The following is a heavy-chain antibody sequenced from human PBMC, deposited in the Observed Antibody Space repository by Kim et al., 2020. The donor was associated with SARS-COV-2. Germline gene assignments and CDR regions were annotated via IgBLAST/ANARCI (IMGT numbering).Heavy chain of an antibody. Sequence: SETLSLTCTVSGGSISSYYWSWIRQPPGKGLEWIGYIYYSGSTNYNPSLKSRVTISVDTSKNQFSLKLSSVTAADTAVYYCARVGRSGWYYRVGYYFDYWGQGTLVTVSS. CDR2: IYYSGST. V-gene: IGHV4-59*13. D-gene: IGHD6-19*01. CDR1: GGSISSYY. J-gene: IGHJ4*02. CDR3: ARVGRSGWYYRVGYYFDY.